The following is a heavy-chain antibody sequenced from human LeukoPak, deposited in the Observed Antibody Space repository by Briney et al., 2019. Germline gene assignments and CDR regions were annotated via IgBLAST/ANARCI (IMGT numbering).Heavy chain of an antibody. J-gene: IGHJ4*02. CDR1: GFTFSSYA. V-gene: IGHV3-23*01. CDR3: AKGELEYCSGTSCYAFDY. D-gene: IGHD2-2*01. CDR2: ISGGGGST. Sequence: GGSLRLSCAASGFTFSSYAMNWVRQAPGKGLEWASVISGGGGSTFYADSVKGRFTIYRDNSKNTLYLQVNSLRAEDTAVYYCAKGELEYCSGTSCYAFDYWGQGTLVTVSS.